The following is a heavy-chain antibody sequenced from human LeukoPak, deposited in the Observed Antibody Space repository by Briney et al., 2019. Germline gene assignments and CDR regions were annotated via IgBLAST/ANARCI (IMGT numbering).Heavy chain of an antibody. V-gene: IGHV3-74*01. D-gene: IGHD2-15*01. J-gene: IGHJ4*02. CDR2: INSDGSST. Sequence: PGGSLRLSCAASGFTFSSYWMHWVRQAPGKGLVWVSRINSDGSSTSYAASVKGRFTISRNNAKDTLYLQINSLRAEDTAVYYCASTVVVFPQSRSGNDYWGQGTLATVSS. CDR1: GFTFSSYW. CDR3: ASTVVVFPQSRSGNDY.